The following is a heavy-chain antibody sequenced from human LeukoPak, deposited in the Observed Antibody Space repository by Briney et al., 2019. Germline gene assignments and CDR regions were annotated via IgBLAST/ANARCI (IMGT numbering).Heavy chain of an antibody. V-gene: IGHV4-61*02. CDR3: AREDVSAAKYDY. CDR1: GGSISSGSYY. J-gene: IGHJ4*02. Sequence: SQTLSLTCTVSGGSISSGSYYWSWIRQPAGKGLEWIGRIYTSGSTNYNPSLKRRVTISVDTSKNQFSLKLSSVTAADTAVYYCAREDVSAAKYDYWGQGTLVTVSS. CDR2: IYTSGST. D-gene: IGHD2-2*01.